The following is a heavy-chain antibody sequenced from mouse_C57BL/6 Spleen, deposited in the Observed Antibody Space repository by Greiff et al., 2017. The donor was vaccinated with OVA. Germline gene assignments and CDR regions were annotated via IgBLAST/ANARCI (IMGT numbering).Heavy chain of an antibody. CDR3: ARWSDWYFDV. J-gene: IGHJ1*03. CDR1: GYAFTNYL. V-gene: IGHV1-54*01. Sequence: VQLQQSGAELVRPGTSVKVSCKASGYAFTNYLIEWVKQRPGQGLEWIGVINPGSGGTNYNEKFKGKATLTADKSSSTAYMQLSSLTSEDSAVYFCARWSDWYFDVWGTGTTVTVSS. CDR2: INPGSGGT.